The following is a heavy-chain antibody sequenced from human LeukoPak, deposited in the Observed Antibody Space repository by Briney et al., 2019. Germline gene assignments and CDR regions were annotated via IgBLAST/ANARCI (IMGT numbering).Heavy chain of an antibody. CDR2: IYYSGST. V-gene: IGHV4-61*05. CDR3: ARAGSLYELGGAY. Sequence: SETLSLTCTVSGGSISSSSYYWGWIRQPPGKGLEWIGYIYYSGSTNYNPSLKSRVTISVDTSKNQFSLKLSSVTAADTAVYYCARAGSLYELGGAYWGQGTLVTVSS. D-gene: IGHD3-16*01. CDR1: GGSISSSSYY. J-gene: IGHJ4*02.